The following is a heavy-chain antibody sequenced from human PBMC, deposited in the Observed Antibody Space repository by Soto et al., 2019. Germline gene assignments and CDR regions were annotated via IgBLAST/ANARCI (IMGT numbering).Heavy chain of an antibody. D-gene: IGHD6-13*01. CDR3: ARAIAAAVKSGYYYGMDV. V-gene: IGHV4-34*01. CDR1: GGSFSGYY. CDR2: INHSGST. Sequence: SETLSLTCAVYGGSFSGYYWSWIRQPPGKGLEWIGEINHSGSTNYNPSLKSRVTISVDTSKNQFSLKLSSVTAAGTAVYYCARAIAAAVKSGYYYGMDVWGQGTTVTVSS. J-gene: IGHJ6*02.